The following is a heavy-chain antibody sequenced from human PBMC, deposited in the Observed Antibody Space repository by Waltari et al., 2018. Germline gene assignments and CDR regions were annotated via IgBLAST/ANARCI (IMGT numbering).Heavy chain of an antibody. V-gene: IGHV3-15*07. CDR3: ITNPSNNGGLVEY. J-gene: IGHJ4*02. Sequence: EVQLVESGGGLVKPGGSLRLSCAASGFTFTNAWMNWVRQAPGKGLEWVGRIKSKTDGGTTDYAASVKGRFTISRDDSKNTLYLQMNSLKTEDTAVYYCITNPSNNGGLVEYWGQGTLVTVSS. CDR2: IKSKTDGGTT. CDR1: GFTFTNAW. D-gene: IGHD7-27*01.